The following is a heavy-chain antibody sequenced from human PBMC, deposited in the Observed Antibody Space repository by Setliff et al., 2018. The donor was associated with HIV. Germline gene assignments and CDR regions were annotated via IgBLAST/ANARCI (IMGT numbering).Heavy chain of an antibody. CDR2: IVPALGIA. CDR3: ARMVVVNRVPFHHDL. Sequence: SVKVSCKASGVTFSNCSISWVRQAPGQGLEWIGSIVPALGIANHRHDFQGRVTISADRSTSTAHLQLSGLKSDDTAVYYCARMVVVNRVPFHHDLWGQGTLVTVSS. CDR1: GVTFSNCS. D-gene: IGHD2-15*01. V-gene: IGHV1-69*02. J-gene: IGHJ5*02.